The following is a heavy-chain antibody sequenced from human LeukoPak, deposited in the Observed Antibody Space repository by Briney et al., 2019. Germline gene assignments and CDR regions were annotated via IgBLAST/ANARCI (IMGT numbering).Heavy chain of an antibody. Sequence: PSETLSLTCTVSGGSISSSSYYWGWIRHPPGKGLEWIGSIYYSGSTYYNPSLKSRVTISVDTSKNQFSLKLSSVTAADTAVYYCARRPSSGFDYWGQGTLVTVSS. V-gene: IGHV4-39*07. CDR2: IYYSGST. J-gene: IGHJ4*02. D-gene: IGHD2-15*01. CDR3: ARRPSSGFDY. CDR1: GGSISSSSYY.